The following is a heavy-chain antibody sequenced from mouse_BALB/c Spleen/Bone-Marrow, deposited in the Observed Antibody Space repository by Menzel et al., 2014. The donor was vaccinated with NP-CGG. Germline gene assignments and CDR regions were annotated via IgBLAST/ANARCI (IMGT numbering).Heavy chain of an antibody. D-gene: IGHD2-10*02. V-gene: IGHV7-1*02. Sequence: EVKLMESGGGLVQPGDSLRLSCATSGFTFSDFYMEWVRQPPRKRLEWIAASRNKAKYYTTEYSASVKGRFIVSRDTSQSVLYLQMNALRAEDTAIYYCARDVGYGNYFVYWGQGTLVTVSA. CDR2: SRNKAKYYTT. J-gene: IGHJ3*01. CDR1: GFTFSDFY. CDR3: ARDVGYGNYFVY.